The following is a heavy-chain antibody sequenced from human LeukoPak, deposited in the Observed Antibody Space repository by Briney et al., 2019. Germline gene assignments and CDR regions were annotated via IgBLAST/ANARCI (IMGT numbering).Heavy chain of an antibody. CDR1: GGSISSSSYY. Sequence: SETLSLTCTVSGGSISSSSYYWGWIRQPPGKGLEWIGSIYYSGGTYYNPSLKSRVTISVDTSKNQFSLKLSSVTAADTAVYYCARHSSSGSSWYYFDYWGQGTLVTVSS. J-gene: IGHJ4*02. CDR2: IYYSGGT. D-gene: IGHD6-13*01. CDR3: ARHSSSGSSWYYFDY. V-gene: IGHV4-39*01.